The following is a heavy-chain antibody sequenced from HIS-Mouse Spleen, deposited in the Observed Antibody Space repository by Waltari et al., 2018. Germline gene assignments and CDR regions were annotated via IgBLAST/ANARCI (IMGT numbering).Heavy chain of an antibody. V-gene: IGHV3-30-3*01. J-gene: IGHJ4*02. CDR1: GFTFSSYA. D-gene: IGHD5-18*01. CDR2: ISYDGSNK. CDR3: ARGLNTARPSHFDY. Sequence: QVQLVESGGGVVQPGRSLRLSCAASGFTFSSYAMHWVRQAPGKGLGGVAVISYDGSNKYYADSVKGRFTISRDNSKNTLYLQMNSLRAEDTAVYYCARGLNTARPSHFDYWGQGTLVTVSS.